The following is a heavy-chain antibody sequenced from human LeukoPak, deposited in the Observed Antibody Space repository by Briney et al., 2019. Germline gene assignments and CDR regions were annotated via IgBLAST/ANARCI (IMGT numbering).Heavy chain of an antibody. CDR2: IIPILGIA. CDR1: GGTFSSYA. J-gene: IGHJ5*02. Sequence: SVKVSCKASGGTFSSYAISWVRQAPGQGLEWMGRIIPILGIANYAQKFQGRVTITADKSTSTAYMELSSLRSEDTAVYYCASNRGGDYVRSWFDPWGQGTLVTVSS. CDR3: ASNRGGDYVRSWFDP. D-gene: IGHD4-17*01. V-gene: IGHV1-69*04.